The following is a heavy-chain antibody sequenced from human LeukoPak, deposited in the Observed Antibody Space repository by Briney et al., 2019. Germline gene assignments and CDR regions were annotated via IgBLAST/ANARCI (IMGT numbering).Heavy chain of an antibody. V-gene: IGHV3-21*04. CDR3: AGGNSYYDSSGYYTLTY. CDR1: GFTFSSYA. J-gene: IGHJ4*02. D-gene: IGHD3-22*01. CDR2: ISSSSSYI. Sequence: GGSLRLSCAASGFTFSSYAMSWVRQAPGKGLEWVSSISSSSSYIYYADSVKGRFTISRDNAKNSLSLQMNSLRAEDTALYYCAGGNSYYDSSGYYTLTYWGQGTLVTVSS.